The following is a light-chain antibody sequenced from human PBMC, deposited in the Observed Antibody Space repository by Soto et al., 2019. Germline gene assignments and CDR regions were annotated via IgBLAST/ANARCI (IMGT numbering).Light chain of an antibody. CDR3: QLRSNSPRT. CDR1: QSISSF. V-gene: IGKV3-11*01. CDR2: DAS. Sequence: EIVLTQSPATLSLSPGERATLSCRASQSISSFLAWYQQRPGQPPRLLIYDASNRAAGIPARFSGSGSGTDFTLTSSSLEPEYFAVYYRQLRSNSPRTFGGGTKVEIK. J-gene: IGKJ4*01.